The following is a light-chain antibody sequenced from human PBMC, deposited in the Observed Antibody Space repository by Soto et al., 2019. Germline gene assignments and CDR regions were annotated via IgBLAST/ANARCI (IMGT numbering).Light chain of an antibody. Sequence: EFVLTQSPGTLSFSPLEMATLSCSASQSVSSSYLAWYQQKPGQAPRLLIYDASNRATGIPARFSGSGSGTDFTLTISSLEPEDFAVYYCQQSSNWPPINFGQGTRLEIK. J-gene: IGKJ5*01. CDR3: QQSSNWPPIN. CDR2: DAS. CDR1: QSVSSSY. V-gene: IGKV3-11*01.